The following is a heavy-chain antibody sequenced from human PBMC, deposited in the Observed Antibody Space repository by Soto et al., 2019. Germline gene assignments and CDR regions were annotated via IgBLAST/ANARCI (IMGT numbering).Heavy chain of an antibody. CDR3: AVNMIFGVVIRDRIDV. J-gene: IGHJ6*02. V-gene: IGHV1-2*02. CDR1: GYRFAGYD. D-gene: IGHD3-3*01. Sequence: AAVKLCCEASGYRFAGYDLHWVRQAPGQGLEWIGWINPNSGGTNYAQKFQGRVTMTRDTPISTAYMELSRLRSDDTAVYYCAVNMIFGVVIRDRIDVWAQGTTV. CDR2: INPNSGGT.